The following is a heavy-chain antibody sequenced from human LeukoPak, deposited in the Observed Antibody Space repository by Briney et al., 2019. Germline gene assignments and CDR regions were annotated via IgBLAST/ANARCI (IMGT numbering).Heavy chain of an antibody. D-gene: IGHD5-18*01. CDR1: GGSISSYY. Sequence: PSETLSLTCTVSGGSISSYYWSWIRQPPGKGPEWIGYIYYSGSTNYNPSLKSRVTISVDTSKNQFSLKLSSVTAADTAVYYCARGRIQLWLPYFDYWGQGTLVTVSS. J-gene: IGHJ4*02. V-gene: IGHV4-59*01. CDR2: IYYSGST. CDR3: ARGRIQLWLPYFDY.